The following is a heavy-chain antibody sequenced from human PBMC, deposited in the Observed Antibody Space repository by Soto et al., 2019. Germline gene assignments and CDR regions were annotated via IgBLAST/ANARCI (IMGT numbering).Heavy chain of an antibody. D-gene: IGHD4-17*01. CDR1: GGSISGGVGGLYY. J-gene: IGHJ2*01. CDR2: IYDSGST. Sequence: QLQLRESGPGLVKPSETLSLTCTVSGGSISGGVGGLYYWSWIRQPPGKGLEWIGYIYDSGSTYYNPCLQSRCTISVDTSKNQFSLRLSSVTPADTAVYYCAREVIPLTTYWYFDRWGRGTLVTVSS. CDR3: AREVIPLTTYWYFDR. V-gene: IGHV4-30-4*01.